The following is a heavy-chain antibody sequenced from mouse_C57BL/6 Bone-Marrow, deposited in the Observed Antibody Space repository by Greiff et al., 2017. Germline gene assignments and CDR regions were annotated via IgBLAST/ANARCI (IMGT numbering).Heavy chain of an antibody. V-gene: IGHV1-81*01. CDR3: ARGIYYDYDAGFAY. CDR1: GYTFTSYG. J-gene: IGHJ3*01. Sequence: VQLQQSGAELARPGASVTLSCKASGYTFTSYGISWVKQRTGQGLEWIGEIYPRSGNTYYNEKFKGKATLTADKSSSTAYMELRSLTSEDSAVYFCARGIYYDYDAGFAYWGQGTLVTVSA. D-gene: IGHD2-4*01. CDR2: IYPRSGNT.